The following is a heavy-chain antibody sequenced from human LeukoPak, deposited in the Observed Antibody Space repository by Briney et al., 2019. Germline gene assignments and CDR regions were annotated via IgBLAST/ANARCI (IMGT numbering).Heavy chain of an antibody. CDR1: GGSFSGYY. CDR2: INHSGST. J-gene: IGHJ6*02. V-gene: IGHV4-34*01. D-gene: IGHD3-10*01. Sequence: PSETLSLTCAVYGGSFSGYYWSWIRQPPGKGLEWIGEINHSGSTNYNPSLKSRVTISVDTSKNQFSLKLSSVTAADTAVYYCAGRVPVPSVRGVIQNYYYYSMDVWGQGTTVTVSS. CDR3: AGRVPVPSVRGVIQNYYYYSMDV.